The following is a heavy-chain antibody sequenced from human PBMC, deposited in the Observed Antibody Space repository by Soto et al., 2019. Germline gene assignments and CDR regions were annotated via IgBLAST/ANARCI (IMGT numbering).Heavy chain of an antibody. CDR2: INPNSGGT. CDR3: ARDSGSYSWFEP. V-gene: IGHV1-2*02. D-gene: IGHD1-26*01. Sequence: VASVKISCKASGYTFTGYYMHWVRQAPGQGLEWMGWINPNSGGTNYAQKFQGRVTMTRDTSISTAYMELSRLRSDDTAVYCCARDSGSYSWFEPWGQGTLVTVSS. J-gene: IGHJ5*02. CDR1: GYTFTGYY.